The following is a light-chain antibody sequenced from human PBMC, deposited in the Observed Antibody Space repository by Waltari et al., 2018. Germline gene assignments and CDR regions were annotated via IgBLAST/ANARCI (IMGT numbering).Light chain of an antibody. V-gene: IGKV4-1*01. J-gene: IGKJ2*01. CDR1: QSDLSSSNNKNY. Sequence: DIVMTQSPDSLAVPLGERATINCKSSQSDLSSSNNKNYLAWYQQKPVQPPTLLIYWASPRVSGVPDRFSGSGSGTDFTLTFSSLQAEDVAVYYCQQFDTTPSYTFGQGTKLEIK. CDR2: WAS. CDR3: QQFDTTPSYT.